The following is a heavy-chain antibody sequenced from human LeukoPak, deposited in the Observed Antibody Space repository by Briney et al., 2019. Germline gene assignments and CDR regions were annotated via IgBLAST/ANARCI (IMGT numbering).Heavy chain of an antibody. D-gene: IGHD5-24*01. CDR1: GGSISSHY. Sequence: PSETLSLTCIVSGGSISSHYWSWIRQPPGKGLECIGNIYYSGSTNYNPSLKSRVTIPIDTSKNQFSLKLSSVTAADTAVYYCARGPGMATIKDWGQGTLVTVSS. J-gene: IGHJ4*02. CDR3: ARGPGMATIKD. V-gene: IGHV4-59*11. CDR2: IYYSGST.